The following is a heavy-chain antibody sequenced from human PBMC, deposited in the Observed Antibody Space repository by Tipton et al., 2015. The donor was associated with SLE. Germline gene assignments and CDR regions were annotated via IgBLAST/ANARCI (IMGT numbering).Heavy chain of an antibody. V-gene: IGHV3-7*05. J-gene: IGHJ4*02. CDR1: GYSFTSYW. CDR2: IKQDGSEK. CDR3: ARDYHESSGIDY. Sequence: QLVQSGAEVKKPGESLKISCKGSGYSFTSYWMSWVRQAPGKGLEWVANIKQDGSEKYYVDSVKGRFTISRDNAKNSLYLQMNSLRAEDTAVYYCARDYHESSGIDYWGQGTLVTVSS. D-gene: IGHD3-22*01.